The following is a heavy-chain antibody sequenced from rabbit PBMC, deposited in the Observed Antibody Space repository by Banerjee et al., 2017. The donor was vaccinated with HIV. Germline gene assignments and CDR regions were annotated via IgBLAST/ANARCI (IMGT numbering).Heavy chain of an antibody. J-gene: IGHJ4*01. D-gene: IGHD6-1*01. Sequence: QEQLEESGGGLVQPEGSLTLTCTASGFSFSSSYWICWVRHAPGKGLEWIACIYTGSSGNTYYASWVNGRFTISKTSSTTVTLQMTSLTAADTATYFCARSLYTGFDYAHFNLWGPGTLVTVS. CDR1: GFSFSSSYW. CDR2: IYTGSSGNT. V-gene: IGHV1S45*01. CDR3: ARSLYTGFDYAHFNL.